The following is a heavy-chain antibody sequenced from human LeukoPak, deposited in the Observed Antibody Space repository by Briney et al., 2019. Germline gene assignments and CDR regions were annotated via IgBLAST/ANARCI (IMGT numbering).Heavy chain of an antibody. CDR3: ARSPGYSGYDLINFDY. D-gene: IGHD5-12*01. CDR2: INPSGGST. V-gene: IGHV1-46*01. CDR1: GYTFTSYY. Sequence: ASVKVSCKASGYTFTSYYMHWVRQAPGQGLEWMGIINPSGGSTSYAQKFQGRVTITADESTSTAYMELSSLRSEDTAVYYCARSPGYSGYDLINFDYWGQGTLVTVSS. J-gene: IGHJ4*02.